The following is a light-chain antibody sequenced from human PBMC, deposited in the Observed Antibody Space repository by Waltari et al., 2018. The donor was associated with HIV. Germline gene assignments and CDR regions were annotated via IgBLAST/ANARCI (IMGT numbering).Light chain of an antibody. CDR1: SSNIGAGFD. CDR3: QSYDTSRTGSGVR. J-gene: IGLJ2*01. CDR2: VNR. Sequence: QFVLTQPPSVSGAPGQRVTLSCTGTSSNIGAGFDVHWYQQLPGTAPKLLVYVNRNRPAGGPDRFSGSKSGTSASLAITGLQPEDEADYYCQSYDTSRTGSGVRFGGGTKLTVL. V-gene: IGLV1-40*01.